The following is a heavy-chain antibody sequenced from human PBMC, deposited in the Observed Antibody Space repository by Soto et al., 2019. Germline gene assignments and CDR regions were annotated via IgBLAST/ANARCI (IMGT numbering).Heavy chain of an antibody. CDR1: GGSITDYS. CDR2: IFSSGST. V-gene: IGHV4-4*07. D-gene: IGHD2-21*02. J-gene: IGHJ5*02. Sequence: SETLSLTCTVSGGSITDYSWVWIRQPAGKGLEWIGRIFSSGSTNYNPSLKGRITMSLDTSKNQFSLKLNSTTATDTAVYFCARDQGVVVTADNWFDPWGEGIPFTASS. CDR3: ARDQGVVVTADNWFDP.